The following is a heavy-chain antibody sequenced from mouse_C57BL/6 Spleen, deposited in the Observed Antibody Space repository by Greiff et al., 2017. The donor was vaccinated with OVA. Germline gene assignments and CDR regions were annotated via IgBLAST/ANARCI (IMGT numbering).Heavy chain of an antibody. D-gene: IGHD2-5*01. Sequence: VQLKQPGAELVKPGASVKMSCKASGYTFTSYWITWVKQRPGQGLEWIGDIYPGSGSTNDNEKFKSKATLTVDTSSSTAYMQLSSLTSEDSAVYYCARRDYSNHFDYWGQGTTLTVSS. J-gene: IGHJ2*01. CDR1: GYTFTSYW. CDR2: IYPGSGST. CDR3: ARRDYSNHFDY. V-gene: IGHV1-55*01.